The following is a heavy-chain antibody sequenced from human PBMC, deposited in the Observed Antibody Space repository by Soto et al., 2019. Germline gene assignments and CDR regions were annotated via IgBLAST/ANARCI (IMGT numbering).Heavy chain of an antibody. CDR2: IYYRGST. V-gene: IGHV4-59*11. CDR3: ARDGREASGMDV. J-gene: IGHJ6*02. CDR1: SSSKSKHS. Sequence: SETLSPSWTQTSSSKSKHSESWVRQAPGKGLEWIGHIYYRGSTTYNPSLRSRSTISVDTSNNQFSLKLNSVTTADTAVYYCARDGREASGMDVWGQGTKATVSS.